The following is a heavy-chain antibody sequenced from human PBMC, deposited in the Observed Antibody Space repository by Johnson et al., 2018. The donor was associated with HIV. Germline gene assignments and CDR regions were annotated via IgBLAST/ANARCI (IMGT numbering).Heavy chain of an antibody. D-gene: IGHD2-2*03. J-gene: IGHJ3*02. Sequence: QVQLVESGGGVVQPGRSLRLSCAASGFTFSSYAMHWVRQAPAKGLEWVAVISYDGSDKYYAASVKGRFTISRDNAKNSLYLQMNSLRAEDTAMYYCASGYCSSTSCYGRKLLDDAFDIWGQGTMVTVSS. CDR3: ASGYCSSTSCYGRKLLDDAFDI. CDR2: ISYDGSDK. V-gene: IGHV3-30*04. CDR1: GFTFSSYA.